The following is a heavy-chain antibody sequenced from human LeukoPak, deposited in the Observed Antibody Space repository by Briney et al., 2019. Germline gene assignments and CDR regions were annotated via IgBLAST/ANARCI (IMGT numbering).Heavy chain of an antibody. D-gene: IGHD5-18*01. CDR1: GFTFSSYA. CDR3: ARSRGQTAIRGCWFDP. Sequence: GGSLRPSCAASGFTFSSYAMHWVRQAPGKGLEWVAVISYDGSNKYYADSVKGRFTISRDNSKNTLYLQMNSLRAEDTAVYYCARSRGQTAIRGCWFDPWGQGTLVTVSS. CDR2: ISYDGSNK. V-gene: IGHV3-30-3*01. J-gene: IGHJ5*02.